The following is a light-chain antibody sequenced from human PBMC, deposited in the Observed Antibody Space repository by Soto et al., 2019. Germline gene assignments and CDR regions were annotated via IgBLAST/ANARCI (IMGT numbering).Light chain of an antibody. CDR1: SSDVGAYHF. V-gene: IGLV2-14*01. J-gene: IGLJ1*01. CDR2: EVT. CDR3: SSYTSSTTPSV. Sequence: QSALTQPDSVSGSPGQSITISCTGSSSDVGAYHFVSWYQHHPGKAPKLILYEVTARPSGVSSRFSGSKSGNTASLTISGLQADDEANYYCSSYTSSTTPSVFGTGTKPNVL.